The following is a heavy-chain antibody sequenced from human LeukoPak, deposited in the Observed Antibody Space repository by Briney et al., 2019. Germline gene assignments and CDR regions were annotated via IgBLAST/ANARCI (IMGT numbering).Heavy chain of an antibody. V-gene: IGHV1-8*01. Sequence: ASVKVSCKASGYTFTNFDITWVRQASGQGLEWMGWMSPYSGTTGSAQKFQGRVTMTRNTSINPAYLEIKNLTSDDTAVYYCARALDTTVLLGAYWGQGTPVTVSS. CDR3: ARALDTTVLLGAY. J-gene: IGHJ4*02. CDR1: GYTFTNFD. CDR2: MSPYSGTT. D-gene: IGHD1-1*01.